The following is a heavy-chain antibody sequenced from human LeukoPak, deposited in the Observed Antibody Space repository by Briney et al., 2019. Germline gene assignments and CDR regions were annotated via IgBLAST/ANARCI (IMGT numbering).Heavy chain of an antibody. J-gene: IGHJ3*02. CDR2: IDRSGGRN. D-gene: IGHD3-16*01. CDR3: ARDVEGGTFDI. V-gene: IGHV3-7*05. Sequence: GGSLRLSCAASGFTFSSYAMHWVRQAPGRGLEWVANIDRSGGRNNYVDSVKGRFTISRDNAKNSLFLEMSSLRADDTAVYFCARDVEGGTFDIWGQGTTVTVSS. CDR1: GFTFSSYA.